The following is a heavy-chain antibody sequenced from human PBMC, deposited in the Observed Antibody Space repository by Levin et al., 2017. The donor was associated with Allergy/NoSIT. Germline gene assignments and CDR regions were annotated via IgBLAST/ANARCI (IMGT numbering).Heavy chain of an antibody. CDR3: ASGGWGSTFDI. Sequence: GGSLRLSCAASGFDFSSYNMNWVRQAPGKGLEWVSSVSSSSTYTHYADSVKGRFTVSRDNAKKSLYLLMNSLRVEDTAVYYCASGGWGSTFDIWGQGTTVTFSS. D-gene: IGHD7-27*01. V-gene: IGHV3-21*01. CDR2: VSSSSTYT. CDR1: GFDFSSYN. J-gene: IGHJ3*02.